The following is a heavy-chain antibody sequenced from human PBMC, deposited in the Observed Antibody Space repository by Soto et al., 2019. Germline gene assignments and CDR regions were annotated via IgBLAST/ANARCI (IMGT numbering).Heavy chain of an antibody. J-gene: IGHJ5*02. V-gene: IGHV4-59*01. CDR3: ARDLSISSTDGPLDP. D-gene: IGHD6-6*01. Sequence: SETLSLTCTVSGGSISRYYWTWIRQPPGKGLEWIGNIHYTWSTNYNPSLKSRVTISLGTSKSQFSLKLSSVTAADTAVYYCARDLSISSTDGPLDPWGHGTLVTVSS. CDR1: GGSISRYY. CDR2: IHYTWST.